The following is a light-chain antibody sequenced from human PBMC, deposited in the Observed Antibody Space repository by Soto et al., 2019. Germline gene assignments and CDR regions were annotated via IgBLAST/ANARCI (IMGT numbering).Light chain of an antibody. CDR3: QEYNTWPWT. V-gene: IGKV3-15*01. CDR1: QSVNSN. J-gene: IGKJ1*01. Sequence: IVLTQSPGPLSLSPGERATLSCKASQSVNSNLAWYQQKLGQAPKVLIYGASTRATGIPDRFSGSGSGTEFILTISSLQPEDFAVYYCQEYNTWPWTFGQGTKVDIK. CDR2: GAS.